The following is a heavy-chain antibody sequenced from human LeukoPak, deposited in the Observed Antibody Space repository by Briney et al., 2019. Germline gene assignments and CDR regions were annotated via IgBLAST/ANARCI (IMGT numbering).Heavy chain of an antibody. CDR3: ARRNKQGRSYGRGYYFDY. Sequence: PSETLSLTCAVYGGSFSGYYWSWIRQPPGKGLEWIGEINHSGSTNYNPSLKSRVTISVDTSKNQFSLKLSSVTAADTAVYYCARRNKQGRSYGRGYYFDYWGQGTLVTVSS. CDR2: INHSGST. V-gene: IGHV4-34*01. J-gene: IGHJ4*02. CDR1: GGSFSGYY. D-gene: IGHD5-18*01.